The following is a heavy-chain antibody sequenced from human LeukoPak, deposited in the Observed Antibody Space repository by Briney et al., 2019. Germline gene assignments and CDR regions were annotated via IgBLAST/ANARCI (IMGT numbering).Heavy chain of an antibody. CDR1: GFTFSSYS. D-gene: IGHD6-13*01. CDR3: ARHSSSWSFDY. J-gene: IGHJ4*02. Sequence: PGGSLRLSCAASGFTFSSYSMNWVRQAPGKGLEWVSSISSSSSYIYHADSVKGRFTISRDNAKNSLYLQMNSLRAEDMAVYYCARHSSSWSFDYWGQGTLVTVSS. CDR2: ISSSSSYI. V-gene: IGHV3-21*01.